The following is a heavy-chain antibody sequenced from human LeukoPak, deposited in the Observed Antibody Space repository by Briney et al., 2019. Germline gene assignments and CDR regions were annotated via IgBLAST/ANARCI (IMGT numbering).Heavy chain of an antibody. J-gene: IGHJ2*01. CDR1: GGTFSSYA. D-gene: IGHD3-10*01. Sequence: GSSVKVSCKASGGTFSSYAISWVRQAPGQGLEWMGGIIPIFGTANYAQKFQGRVTMTRNTSISTAYMELSSLRSEDTAVYYCAIKYYYGSGSYEPYWYFDLWGRGTLVTVSS. CDR3: AIKYYYGSGSYEPYWYFDL. V-gene: IGHV1-69*05. CDR2: IIPIFGTA.